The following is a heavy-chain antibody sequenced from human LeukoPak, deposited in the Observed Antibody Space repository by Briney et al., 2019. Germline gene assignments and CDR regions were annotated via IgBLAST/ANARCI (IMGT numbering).Heavy chain of an antibody. D-gene: IGHD3-10*01. CDR2: IYHSGNT. CDR1: GFTFSSYS. CDR3: ARTYYYGSGRYFDY. Sequence: GSLRLSCAASGFTFSSYSMNWVRQAPGKGLEWIGYIYHSGNTNYNPSLKSRVTVSVDTSKDQFSLKLTSVTAADTAVYYCARTYYYGSGRYFDYWGQGTLVTVSS. V-gene: IGHV4-59*01. J-gene: IGHJ4*02.